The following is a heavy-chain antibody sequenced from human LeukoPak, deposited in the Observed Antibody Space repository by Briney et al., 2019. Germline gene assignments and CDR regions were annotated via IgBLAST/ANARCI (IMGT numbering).Heavy chain of an antibody. J-gene: IGHJ4*02. V-gene: IGHV4-61*02. D-gene: IGHD3-9*01. CDR2: IYTRGST. CDR1: DGSISSGSYY. CDR3: ARDRYDILTGYYPFDY. Sequence: SETLSLTCTVSDGSISSGSYYWSWIRPPAGKGLEWIGRIYTRGSTYYHPSLKSRVTISVDTSKNQFSLKLSSVTAADTAVYYCARDRYDILTGYYPFDYWGQGTLVTVSS.